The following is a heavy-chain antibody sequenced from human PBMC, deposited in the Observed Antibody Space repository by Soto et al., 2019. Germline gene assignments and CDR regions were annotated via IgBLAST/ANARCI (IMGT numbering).Heavy chain of an antibody. CDR1: VCTFTDYW. J-gene: IGHJ4*02. CDR2: VKQDGSEK. V-gene: IGHV3-7*01. D-gene: IGHD3-16*01. CDR3: VTHSFDTISAGES. Sequence: GGSLRLSCVTSVCTFTDYWMAWVRQSPGKWLEWVASVKQDGSEKFYMDSVRGRFTISRDNAKNSVDLQMNSLRADDTALYYCVTHSFDTISAGESGGQGTRVTV.